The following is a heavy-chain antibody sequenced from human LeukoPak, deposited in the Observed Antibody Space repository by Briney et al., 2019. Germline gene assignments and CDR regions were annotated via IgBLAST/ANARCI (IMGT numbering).Heavy chain of an antibody. CDR1: GGSIGSTYYY. J-gene: IGHJ2*01. CDR2: IYYSGST. CDR3: ASSGGPYWYFDL. V-gene: IGHV4-39*07. Sequence: SETLSLTCTVSGGSIGSTYYYWGWIRQPPGKGLEWIGSIYYSGSTYQNPSLNSRVTISIDTSKNQFSLKLNSVTAADTAVYYCASSGGPYWYFDLWGRGTLVTVSS. D-gene: IGHD4-23*01.